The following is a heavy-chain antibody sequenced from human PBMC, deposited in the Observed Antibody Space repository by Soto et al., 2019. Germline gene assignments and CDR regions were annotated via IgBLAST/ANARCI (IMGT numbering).Heavy chain of an antibody. J-gene: IGHJ4*02. CDR1: GFIFNRFG. CDR3: AKDTYYHDSSGYAGPCFDY. Sequence: GGSLRLSCAASGFIFNRFGMHWVRQAPGKGLEWVAVISYDGRNKFYADSVKGRFTVSRDDSQNTLFLQMSSLRVEDTAVYYCAKDTYYHDSSGYAGPCFDYWGQGTLVTVSS. V-gene: IGHV3-30*18. CDR2: ISYDGRNK. D-gene: IGHD3-22*01.